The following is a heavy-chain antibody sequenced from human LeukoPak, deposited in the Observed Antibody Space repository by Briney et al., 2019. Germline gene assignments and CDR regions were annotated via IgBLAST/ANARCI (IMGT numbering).Heavy chain of an antibody. CDR3: ARFGNSIVVVPAAATDH. D-gene: IGHD2-2*01. Sequence: GGSLRLSCAASGFTFSDYYMSWIRQAPGKGLEWVSYISSSGSTIYYADSVKGRFTISRDNAKDSLYLQMNSLRAEDTAVYYCARFGNSIVVVPAAATDHWGQGTLVTVSS. CDR1: GFTFSDYY. V-gene: IGHV3-11*04. J-gene: IGHJ5*02. CDR2: ISSSGSTI.